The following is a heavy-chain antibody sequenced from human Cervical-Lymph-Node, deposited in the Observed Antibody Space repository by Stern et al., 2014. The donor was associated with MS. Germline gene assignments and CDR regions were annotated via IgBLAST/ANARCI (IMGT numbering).Heavy chain of an antibody. V-gene: IGHV3-30*03. CDR1: GFTLSYYG. CDR2: ISYDGSNK. J-gene: IGHJ6*02. Sequence: VQLEESGGGVVQPGRSLRLSCAASGFTLSYYGMHWVRQAPGKGLEWVAVISYDGSNKYYADSVRGRFTISRDNSKNTLSLQMNSLRAEDTAMYYCARDTTIAARPYYYYYGMDVWGQGTTVTVSS. CDR3: ARDTTIAARPYYYYYGMDV. D-gene: IGHD6-6*01.